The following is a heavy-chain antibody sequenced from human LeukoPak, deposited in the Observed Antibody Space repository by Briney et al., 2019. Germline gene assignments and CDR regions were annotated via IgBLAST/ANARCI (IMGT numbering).Heavy chain of an antibody. Sequence: PGGSLRLSCAASGFTFSSYSMNWVRQAPGKGLEWVSSISSSSSYINYADSVKGRFTISRDNAKNSLYLQMNSLRAEATAVYYCARATDGDYVPYWGQGTLVTVSS. V-gene: IGHV3-21*01. CDR2: ISSSSSYI. J-gene: IGHJ4*02. D-gene: IGHD4-17*01. CDR1: GFTFSSYS. CDR3: ARATDGDYVPY.